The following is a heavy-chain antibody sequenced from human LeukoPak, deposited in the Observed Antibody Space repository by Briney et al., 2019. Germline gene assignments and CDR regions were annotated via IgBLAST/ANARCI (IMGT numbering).Heavy chain of an antibody. J-gene: IGHJ4*02. CDR1: GGSISSGGYS. D-gene: IGHD3-10*01. Sequence: PSQTLSLTCAVSGGSISSGGYSWSWIRQPPGKVLEWIGYIYHSGSTYYNPALKSRVTISVDRSKNQFSLKLSSVTAADTAVYYCARGNGSGSYYNVFAQNYFDYWGQGTLVTVSS. CDR3: ARGNGSGSYYNVFAQNYFDY. V-gene: IGHV4-30-2*01. CDR2: IYHSGST.